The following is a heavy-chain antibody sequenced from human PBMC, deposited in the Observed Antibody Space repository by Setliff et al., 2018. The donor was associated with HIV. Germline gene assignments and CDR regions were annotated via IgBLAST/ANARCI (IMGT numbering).Heavy chain of an antibody. J-gene: IGHJ4*02. Sequence: SETLSLTCTVSGGSISSSFHYWGWIRQPPGKGLEWIASLYYSGNTYYNPSLKSRVTILVDTSKNQFSLKVTSVTAADTAVYYCAGRDGYNRYYFDFWGQGIMVTVSS. CDR1: GGSISSSFHY. D-gene: IGHD5-12*01. CDR2: LYYSGNT. V-gene: IGHV4-39*07. CDR3: AGRDGYNRYYFDF.